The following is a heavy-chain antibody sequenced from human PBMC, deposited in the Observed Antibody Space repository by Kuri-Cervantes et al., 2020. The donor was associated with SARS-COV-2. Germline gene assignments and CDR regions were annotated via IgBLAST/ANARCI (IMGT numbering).Heavy chain of an antibody. CDR3: ARGREGVEPATVLGLGFYYYYFMDV. CDR1: GGSFSDYS. CDR2: INHSGNA. V-gene: IGHV4-34*01. Sequence: SQTLSLTCAVFGGSFSDYSWRWIRQPPEKGLEWIGDINHSGNANYNPSFKSRVTISVDTSKNQFFLRLSSVIAADTAVYYCARGREGVEPATVLGLGFYYYYFMDVWGRGTTVTVSS. D-gene: IGHD2-2*02. J-gene: IGHJ6*03.